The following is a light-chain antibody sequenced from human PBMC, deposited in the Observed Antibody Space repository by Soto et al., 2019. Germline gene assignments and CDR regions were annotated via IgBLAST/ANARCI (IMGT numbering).Light chain of an antibody. CDR2: GAS. CDR1: QSVSSSY. J-gene: IGKJ3*01. Sequence: EIVLTQSPGTLSFSPGERATLTCRASQSVSSSYLAWFHQKPGQAPRLLIYGASSRATGIPDRFSGSGSGTDFTLTICRLAHVDFAVYYCQHYGNAPFTFSPGTKVDIK. CDR3: QHYGNAPFT. V-gene: IGKV3-20*01.